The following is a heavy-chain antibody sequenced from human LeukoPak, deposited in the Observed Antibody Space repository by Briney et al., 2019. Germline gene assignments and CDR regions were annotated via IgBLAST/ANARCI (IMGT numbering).Heavy chain of an antibody. V-gene: IGHV1-2*02. Sequence: ASVKVSCKASGYTFTGYYMHWVRQAPGQGLAWVGWINPNSGGTNYAQKFQGRVTMTRDTSISTAYMELSRLRSDDTAVYYCARAQLYSGYDYVYWGQGTLVTVSS. D-gene: IGHD5-12*01. J-gene: IGHJ4*02. CDR2: INPNSGGT. CDR3: ARAQLYSGYDYVY. CDR1: GYTFTGYY.